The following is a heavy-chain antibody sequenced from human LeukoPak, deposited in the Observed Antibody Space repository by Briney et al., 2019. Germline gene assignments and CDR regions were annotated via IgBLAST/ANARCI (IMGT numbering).Heavy chain of an antibody. D-gene: IGHD4-17*01. CDR2: ISYDGSNK. Sequence: PGGSLRLSCAASGFTFSSYGMHWVRQALGKGLEWVAVISYDGSNKYYADSVKGRFTISRDNSKNTLYLQMNSLRAEDTAVYYCAKDLDPYAIDAFDIWGQGTMVTVSS. CDR3: AKDLDPYAIDAFDI. J-gene: IGHJ3*02. V-gene: IGHV3-30*18. CDR1: GFTFSSYG.